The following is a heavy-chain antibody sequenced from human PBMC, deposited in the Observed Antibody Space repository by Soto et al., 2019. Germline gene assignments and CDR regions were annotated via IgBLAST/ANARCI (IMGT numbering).Heavy chain of an antibody. CDR2: ISNDGSNK. V-gene: IGHV3-30*18. Sequence: QLGGSLRLSCAASGFTFNNYGMNWVRQAPGKGLEWVAIISNDGSNKYYIESVRGRFTISRDNSKNMLFLQMNSLRVEDTAVYFCTKDGRFDSDGSLYYYYYGMDVWGQGTLVTVS. CDR1: GFTFNNYG. D-gene: IGHD2-15*01. J-gene: IGHJ6*02. CDR3: TKDGRFDSDGSLYYYYYGMDV.